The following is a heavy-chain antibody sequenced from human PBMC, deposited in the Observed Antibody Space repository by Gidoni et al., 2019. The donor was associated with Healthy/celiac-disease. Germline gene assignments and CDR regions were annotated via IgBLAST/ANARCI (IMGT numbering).Heavy chain of an antibody. J-gene: IGHJ6*02. CDR2: FDPEDGET. Sequence: QVQLVQSGAEVKKPGASVKVSCKVSGYTLTELSMHWVRQAPGKGLEWMGGFDPEDGETIYAQKFQGRVTMTEDTSTDTAYMELSSLRSEDTAVYYCATGSDGYNRYYYYYGMDVWGQGTTVTVSS. D-gene: IGHD5-12*01. V-gene: IGHV1-24*01. CDR1: GYTLTELS. CDR3: ATGSDGYNRYYYYYGMDV.